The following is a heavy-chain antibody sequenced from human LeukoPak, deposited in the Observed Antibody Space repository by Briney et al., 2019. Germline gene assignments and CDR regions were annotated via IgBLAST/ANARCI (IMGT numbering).Heavy chain of an antibody. Sequence: ASVKVSCKASGYTFTSYYMHWVRQAPGQGLEWMGIINPSGGSTSYAQKFQGRVTMTRDTSTDTAYMELSSLRSEDTAVYYCATAHLYYYDSSGYAFDYWGQGTLVTVSS. J-gene: IGHJ4*02. CDR3: ATAHLYYYDSSGYAFDY. CDR1: GYTFTSYY. CDR2: INPSGGST. V-gene: IGHV1-46*01. D-gene: IGHD3-22*01.